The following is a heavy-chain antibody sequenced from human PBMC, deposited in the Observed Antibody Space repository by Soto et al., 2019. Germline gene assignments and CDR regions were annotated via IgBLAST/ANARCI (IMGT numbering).Heavy chain of an antibody. CDR2: ISGSGGSI. CDR3: AKAPGYCSGTTCYSYYFYGMDV. J-gene: IGHJ6*02. Sequence: VGSLRLSCAASGFTFSSDAMNWVRQAPGKGLQWVAGISGSGGSIYYADSVKGRFTISRDNSKNTLSLQMNSLRAEDTAVYYCAKAPGYCSGTTCYSYYFYGMDVWGQGTTVTVSS. V-gene: IGHV3-23*01. D-gene: IGHD2-2*01. CDR1: GFTFSSDA.